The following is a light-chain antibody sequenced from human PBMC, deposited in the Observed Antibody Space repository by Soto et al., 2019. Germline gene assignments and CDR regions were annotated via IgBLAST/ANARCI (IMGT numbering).Light chain of an antibody. V-gene: IGKV1-13*02. CDR3: QQFNSYPLT. J-gene: IGKJ4*01. CDR2: DAS. CDR1: QGISSA. Sequence: ASPLNQSPSSLSASVGDRVTITCRARQGISSALAWYQQKPGKAPKLLIYDASSLESGVPSRFSGSGSGTEFTLTISSLQHEDFATYYCQQFNSYPLTFGGGNKVEIK.